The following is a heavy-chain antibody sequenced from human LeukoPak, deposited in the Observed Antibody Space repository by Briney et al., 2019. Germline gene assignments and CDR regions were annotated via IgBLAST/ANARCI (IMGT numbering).Heavy chain of an antibody. J-gene: IGHJ3*02. CDR3: GRHQHSGSYGAFDI. V-gene: IGHV5-51*01. CDR2: IHPDDSDT. CDR1: GYTFHAYW. D-gene: IGHD1-26*01. Sequence: PGESLKISCQCSGYTFHAYWVAWVRQIPGKGLDGVGIIHPDDSDTRYSPSFQRQVTISADKYITTAYLQWSSLKASDTAMYYCGRHQHSGSYGAFDIWGQGTMVTVSS.